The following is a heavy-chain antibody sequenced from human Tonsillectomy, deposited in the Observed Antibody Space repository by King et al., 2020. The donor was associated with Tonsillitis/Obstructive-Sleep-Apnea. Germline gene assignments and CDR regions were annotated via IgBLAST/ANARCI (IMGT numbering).Heavy chain of an antibody. CDR1: GGSISSSSYY. D-gene: IGHD3-22*01. Sequence: QLQESGPGLVKPSETLSLTCTVSGGSISSSSYYWGWIRQPPGKGLEWIGSIYYSGSTYYNPSLKSRVTISVDTSKNQFSLKLSSVTAADTAVYYCVIVVVKRGNWFDPWGQGTLVTVSS. J-gene: IGHJ5*02. V-gene: IGHV4-39*01. CDR3: VIVVVKRGNWFDP. CDR2: IYYSGST.